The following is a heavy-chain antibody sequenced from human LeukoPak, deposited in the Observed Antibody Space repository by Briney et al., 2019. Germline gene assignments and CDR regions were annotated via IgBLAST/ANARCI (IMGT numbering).Heavy chain of an antibody. CDR2: ISYDGSNK. CDR3: ARTQLWLRLGGTDY. V-gene: IGHV3-30-3*01. Sequence: GRSLRLSCAASGFAFSSYAKHWVRQAPGKGLEWVAVISYDGSNKYYADSVKGRFTISRDNSKNTLYLQMNSLRAEDTAVYYCARTQLWLRLGGTDYWGQGTLVTVSS. D-gene: IGHD5-18*01. CDR1: GFAFSSYA. J-gene: IGHJ4*02.